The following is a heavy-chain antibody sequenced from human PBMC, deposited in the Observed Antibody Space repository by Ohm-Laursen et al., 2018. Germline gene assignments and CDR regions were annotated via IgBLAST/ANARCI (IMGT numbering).Heavy chain of an antibody. V-gene: IGHV3-23*01. CDR2: ISGSGSST. CDR3: ARCKQPRDYYGMDV. J-gene: IGHJ6*02. CDR1: GFTFSSFW. Sequence: SLRLSCAASGFTFSSFWMSWVRQAPGKGLEWVSAISGSGSSTYYADSVKGRFTISRDNSKNSLYLQMNSLRAEDTAVYYCARCKQPRDYYGMDVWGQGTTVTVSS. D-gene: IGHD6-13*01.